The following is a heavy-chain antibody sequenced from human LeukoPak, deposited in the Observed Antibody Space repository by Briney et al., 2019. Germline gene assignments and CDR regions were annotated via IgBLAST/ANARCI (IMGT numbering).Heavy chain of an antibody. J-gene: IGHJ6*02. V-gene: IGHV3-30-3*01. D-gene: IGHD6-19*01. CDR1: GFTFSTYA. CDR2: ISFDGNSK. CDR3: ARDLRPSSGWYSYYYYYGMDV. Sequence: GTSLRLSCAASGFTFSTYAMHWVRQAPAKGLEWVTIISFDGNSKYYADSVKGRFTISRDNSKNTLYLQMNSLRAEDTAVYYCARDLRPSSGWYSYYYYYGMDVWGQGTTVTVSS.